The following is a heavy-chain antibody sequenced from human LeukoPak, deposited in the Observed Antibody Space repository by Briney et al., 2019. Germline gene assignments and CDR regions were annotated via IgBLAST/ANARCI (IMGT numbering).Heavy chain of an antibody. CDR1: GFTLSSYE. CDR2: ISSSGSTI. CDR3: ARCRTVATADY. J-gene: IGHJ4*02. V-gene: IGHV3-48*03. Sequence: GGSLRLSCAASGFTLSSYEMNWVRQAPGKGLEWVSYISSSGSTIYYADSVKGRFTISRDNAKNSLYLQMNSLRAEDTAVYYCARCRTVATADYWGQGTLVTVSS. D-gene: IGHD5-12*01.